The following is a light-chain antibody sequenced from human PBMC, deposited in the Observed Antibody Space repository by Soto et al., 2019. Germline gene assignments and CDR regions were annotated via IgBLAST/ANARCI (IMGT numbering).Light chain of an antibody. J-gene: IGKJ1*01. Sequence: TQMTKSPSTLSASVGDGASITCRASQGISSWLAWYQQKQGKAPKFLIYDASKLESGVPSRFSGSGSGTEFTLTISSLQPDDFATYYCQQYDSYDPTFGQGTKVEIK. V-gene: IGKV1-5*01. CDR1: QGISSW. CDR3: QQYDSYDPT. CDR2: DAS.